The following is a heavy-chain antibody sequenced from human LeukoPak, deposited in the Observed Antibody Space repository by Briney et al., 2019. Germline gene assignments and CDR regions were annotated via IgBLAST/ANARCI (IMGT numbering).Heavy chain of an antibody. J-gene: IGHJ2*01. V-gene: IGHV3-33*06. Sequence: PGRSLRLSCAASGFTFSSYGMHWVRQAPGKGLEWVAVIWYDGSNKYYADSVKGRFTISRDNSKNTLYLQINSLRAENTAVYYCAKDLGTYYDSSGIAFDLWGRGTLVTVSS. CDR2: IWYDGSNK. CDR3: AKDLGTYYDSSGIAFDL. CDR1: GFTFSSYG. D-gene: IGHD3-22*01.